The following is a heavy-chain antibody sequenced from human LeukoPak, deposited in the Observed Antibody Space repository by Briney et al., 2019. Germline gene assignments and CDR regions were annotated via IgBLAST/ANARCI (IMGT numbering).Heavy chain of an antibody. CDR3: ARDSGEVEMATNPDY. CDR2: ISYDGSNK. CDR1: GFIFSIYA. Sequence: GGPLSLFCGASGFIFSIYAMHWVREAPGKGLEGVAVISYDGSNKYYADSVKGRFTISRDNSKNTLYLQMNSLRAEDTAVYYCARDSGEVEMATNPDYWGQGTLVTVSS. D-gene: IGHD5-24*01. J-gene: IGHJ4*02. V-gene: IGHV3-33*05.